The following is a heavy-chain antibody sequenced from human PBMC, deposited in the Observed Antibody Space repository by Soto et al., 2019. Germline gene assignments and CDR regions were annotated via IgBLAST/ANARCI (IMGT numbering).Heavy chain of an antibody. CDR1: GGSIGSSSDK. CDR3: ARYAAVAGILDY. CDR2: IFYSGST. Sequence: SETLSLTCTVSGGSIGSSSDKWGWIRQPPGKSLEWIGNIFYSGSTYYNPSLKSRVTLSVDTSKNQFSLTLSSVTAADTAVYYCARYAAVAGILDYWGQGTLVTVS. V-gene: IGHV4-39*01. D-gene: IGHD6-19*01. J-gene: IGHJ4*02.